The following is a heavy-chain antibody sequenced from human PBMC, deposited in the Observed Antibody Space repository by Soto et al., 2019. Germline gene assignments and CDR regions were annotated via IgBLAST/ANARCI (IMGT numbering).Heavy chain of an antibody. Sequence: SETLSLTCAVSAYSISRGYYWGWIRQPPGKGLEWIGSIYHSGNTHYNPSLKSRVTISVDTSKNQFSLRLSSVTAADTAVYYCAREYSSSSGWFEPWGQGTLVTVS. CDR1: AYSISRGYY. V-gene: IGHV4-38-2*02. J-gene: IGHJ5*02. CDR2: IYHSGNT. CDR3: AREYSSSSGWFEP. D-gene: IGHD6-6*01.